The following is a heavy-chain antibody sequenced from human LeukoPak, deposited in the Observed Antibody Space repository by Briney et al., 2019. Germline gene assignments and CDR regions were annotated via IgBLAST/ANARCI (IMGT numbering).Heavy chain of an antibody. V-gene: IGHV1-18*01. J-gene: IGHJ3*02. Sequence: GASVKVSCKASGYTFTSYGITWVRQAPGQGLEWVGWISAYNDNTNYAQKFQGRVTMTTDTSTSTAYMELRSLMSDDTAVYYCARFRPPGVPLSYYYDSSGYSDAFDIWGQGTMVTVSS. CDR1: GYTFTSYG. CDR2: ISAYNDNT. D-gene: IGHD3-22*01. CDR3: ARFRPPGVPLSYYYDSSGYSDAFDI.